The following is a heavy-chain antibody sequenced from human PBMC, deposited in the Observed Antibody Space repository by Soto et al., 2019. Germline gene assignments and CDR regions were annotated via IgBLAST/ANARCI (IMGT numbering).Heavy chain of an antibody. CDR2: IYYSGST. CDR1: GGSISSYY. Sequence: SETLSLTCTVSGGSISSYYWSWIRQPPGKGLEWIGYIYYSGSTNYNPSLKSRVTISVDTSKNQFSLKLSSVTAADTAVYYCARTDSNIYYYMDVWGKGTTVTVSS. D-gene: IGHD4-4*01. V-gene: IGHV4-59*08. CDR3: ARTDSNIYYYMDV. J-gene: IGHJ6*03.